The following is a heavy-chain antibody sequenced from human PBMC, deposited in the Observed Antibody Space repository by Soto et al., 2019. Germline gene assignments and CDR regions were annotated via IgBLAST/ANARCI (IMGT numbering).Heavy chain of an antibody. V-gene: IGHV1-69*02. Sequence: SVKVSCKASGGTFSSYTISWVRQAPGQGLEWMGRIIPILGIANYAQKFQGRVTITADKSTSTAYMELSSLRSEDTAVYYCARGFSIDWYTYYFDYWGQGPLVTVSS. CDR3: ARGFSIDWYTYYFDY. D-gene: IGHD3-3*02. J-gene: IGHJ4*02. CDR2: IIPILGIA. CDR1: GGTFSSYT.